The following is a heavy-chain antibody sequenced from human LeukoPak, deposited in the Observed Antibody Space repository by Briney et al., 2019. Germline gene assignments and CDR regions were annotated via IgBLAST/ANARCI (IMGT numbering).Heavy chain of an antibody. CDR3: ARQFCSGGSCYSGLFDP. D-gene: IGHD2-15*01. J-gene: IGHJ5*02. V-gene: IGHV4-30-4*08. CDR2: MYYSGSS. CDR1: GDSVSTGDYY. Sequence: SETLSLTCTVSGDSVSTGDYYWSWIRQPPGKGLECIGYMYYSGSSYYNPSFKSRVTISVDRSKNQFSLILNSMTAADTAVYYCARQFCSGGSCYSGLFDPWGQGTLVTVSS.